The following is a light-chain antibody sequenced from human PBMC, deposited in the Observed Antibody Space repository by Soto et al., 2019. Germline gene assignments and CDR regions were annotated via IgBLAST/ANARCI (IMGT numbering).Light chain of an antibody. V-gene: IGKV3-11*01. CDR1: QSVSSY. CDR2: DAS. Sequence: IVLTQSPAALSLSPGERASLSCRASQSVSSYLAWYQQKPGQAPRLLIYDASNMATGIPARFSGSGSGTDFTLSISSLEPEDFAVYYCQQRGGFTFGPGTKVDIK. J-gene: IGKJ3*01. CDR3: QQRGGFT.